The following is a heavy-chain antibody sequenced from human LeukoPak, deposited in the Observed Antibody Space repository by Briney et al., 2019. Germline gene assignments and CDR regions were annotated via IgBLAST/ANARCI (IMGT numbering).Heavy chain of an antibody. D-gene: IGHD6-19*01. Sequence: GGSLRLSCVGSGFTFSSYGLNWVRQAPGKGLEWVAVISYDGGDKYYADSVKGRFTISRDNSKNTLSLQMNSLRGEDTAVYYCARETIAVVGQNFDLWGQGTLVTVSS. CDR1: GFTFSSYG. J-gene: IGHJ4*02. CDR3: ARETIAVVGQNFDL. CDR2: ISYDGGDK. V-gene: IGHV3-30-3*01.